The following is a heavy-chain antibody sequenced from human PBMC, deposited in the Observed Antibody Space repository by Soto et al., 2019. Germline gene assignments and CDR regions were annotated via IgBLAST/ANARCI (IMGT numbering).Heavy chain of an antibody. D-gene: IGHD3-16*01. CDR2: ISYDGSNK. V-gene: IGHV3-30*18. CDR3: AKADYDYVWGSY. Sequence: GGSLRLSCAASGFTFSSYGMHWVRQAPGKGLEWVAVISYDGSNKYYADSVKGRFTIPRDNSKNTLYLQMNSLRAEDTAVYYCAKADYDYVWGSYWGQGTLVTVSS. J-gene: IGHJ4*02. CDR1: GFTFSSYG.